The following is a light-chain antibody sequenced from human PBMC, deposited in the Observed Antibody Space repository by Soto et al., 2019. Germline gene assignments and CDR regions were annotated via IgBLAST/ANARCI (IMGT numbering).Light chain of an antibody. CDR3: QQRGGWPLT. CDR1: QGVGRF. V-gene: IGKV3-11*01. CDR2: DAS. Sequence: EIVLTQSPATLSLSPGERAALSCRASQGVGRFLAWYQQKPGQAPRLLIYDASNRATGIPARFSGSGSGTDFTLAINNLEPEDFAIYYCQQRGGWPLTFGGRTKVEIK. J-gene: IGKJ4*01.